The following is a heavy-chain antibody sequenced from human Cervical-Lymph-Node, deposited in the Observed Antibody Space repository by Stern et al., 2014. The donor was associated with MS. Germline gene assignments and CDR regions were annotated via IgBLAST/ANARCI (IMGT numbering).Heavy chain of an antibody. CDR3: ARGGRGSGLEY. CDR2: VSYDGTKS. Sequence: QVQLVQSGGGVVQPGRSLSLSCVVSRFTFSTYAMHWVRQAPGKGLEWVAFVSYDGTKSNSTDSVKARFTISRDNSKNTLYLHMNSLRDEDTAVYFCARGGRGSGLEYWGQGALVTVSS. J-gene: IGHJ4*02. D-gene: IGHD6-19*01. V-gene: IGHV3-30-3*01. CDR1: RFTFSTYA.